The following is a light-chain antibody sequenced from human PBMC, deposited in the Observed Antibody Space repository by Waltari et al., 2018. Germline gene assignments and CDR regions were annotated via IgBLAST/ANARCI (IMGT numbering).Light chain of an antibody. Sequence: QSALTQPASVSGSPGQSITVSCTGTSRDVGRYNLFSWYQQHPGKAPKLIIYEVSERPSGVSDRFSGSKSGNTASLTIYGLQAEDEGDYYCCSFAGSSISMVFGGGTKLTVL. V-gene: IGLV2-23*02. J-gene: IGLJ2*01. CDR2: EVS. CDR3: CSFAGSSISMV. CDR1: SRDVGRYNL.